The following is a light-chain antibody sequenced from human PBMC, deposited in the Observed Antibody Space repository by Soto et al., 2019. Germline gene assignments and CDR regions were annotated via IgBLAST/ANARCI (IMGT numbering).Light chain of an antibody. CDR1: QSVSSN. CDR3: QQYNNWPPIT. J-gene: IGKJ5*01. V-gene: IGKV3-15*01. CDR2: GAS. Sequence: EIGISQSPATLSVSPGERATLSCRASQSVSSNLAWYQQRLGQAPRLLIYGASTRATGIPARFSGSGSGTEFTLTISSLQSEDFAVYYCQQYNNWPPITFGQGTRLEIK.